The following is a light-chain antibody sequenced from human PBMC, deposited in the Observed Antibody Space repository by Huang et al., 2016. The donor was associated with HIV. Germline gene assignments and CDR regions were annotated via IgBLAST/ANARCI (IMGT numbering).Light chain of an antibody. J-gene: IGKJ1*01. CDR3: QQYSSSPWT. CDR1: QSVSSSY. V-gene: IGKV3-20*01. Sequence: EIVLTQSPGTLSLSPGERATLFCRASQSVSSSYIAWYKQKPGKAPRLLIYGASNRATGIPDRFSGSGSGTDFALTISRLEPEDFAVYYCQQYSSSPWTFGQGTKVEIK. CDR2: GAS.